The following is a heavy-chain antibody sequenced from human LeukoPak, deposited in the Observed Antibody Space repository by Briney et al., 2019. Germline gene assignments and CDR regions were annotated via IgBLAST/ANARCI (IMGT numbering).Heavy chain of an antibody. CDR1: GGSISSYY. Sequence: SETLSLTCTVSGGSISSYYWSWIRQPPGKGLEWIGYIYYSGSTYYNPSLKSRVTISVDTSKNQFSLKLSSVTAADTAVYYCASFIVVVPAAIQSDFDYWGQGTLVTVSS. CDR2: IYYSGST. V-gene: IGHV4-59*06. J-gene: IGHJ4*02. D-gene: IGHD2-2*01. CDR3: ASFIVVVPAAIQSDFDY.